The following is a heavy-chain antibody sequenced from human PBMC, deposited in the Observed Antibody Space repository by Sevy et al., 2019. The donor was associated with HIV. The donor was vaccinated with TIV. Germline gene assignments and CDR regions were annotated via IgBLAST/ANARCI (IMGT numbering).Heavy chain of an antibody. CDR3: ARDSTTRPRVLDY. CDR1: GGSISSYF. Sequence: SETLTLTCSVSGGSISSYFWTWVRQSPGKGLEWIGNIYFTGNTDYSPSLKSRVTLSLDTSKSQFSLTLKSVTTADTAIYFCARDSTTRPRVLDYWGQGTLVTVSS. CDR2: IYFTGNT. J-gene: IGHJ4*02. D-gene: IGHD1-1*01. V-gene: IGHV4-59*01.